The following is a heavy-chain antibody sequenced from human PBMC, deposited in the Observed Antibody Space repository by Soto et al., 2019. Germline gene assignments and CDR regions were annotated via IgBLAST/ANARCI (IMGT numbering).Heavy chain of an antibody. CDR2: ISGSGGST. V-gene: IGHV3-23*01. Sequence: GGSLRLSCAASGFTFSSYAMSWVRQAPGKGLEWVSAISGSGGSTYYADSVKGRFTISRDNSKNTLYLQMNSLRAEDTAVYYCAKETHYGPPEGIRSDYWGQGTLVTVSS. D-gene: IGHD3-10*01. J-gene: IGHJ4*02. CDR3: AKETHYGPPEGIRSDY. CDR1: GFTFSSYA.